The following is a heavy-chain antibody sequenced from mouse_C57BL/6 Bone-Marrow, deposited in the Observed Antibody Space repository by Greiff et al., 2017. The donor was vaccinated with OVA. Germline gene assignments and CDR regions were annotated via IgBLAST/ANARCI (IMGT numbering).Heavy chain of an antibody. Sequence: QVQLKQPGTDLVKPGASVKLSCKASGYTFTSYWMHWVKQRPGPGLEWIGNINPSNGGTNYNEKFKSKATLTVDKSSSTAYMQLSSLTSEDSAVYDCARRELRRGYFDVWGTGTTVTVSS. CDR1: GYTFTSYW. J-gene: IGHJ1*03. D-gene: IGHD2-4*01. CDR3: ARRELRRGYFDV. V-gene: IGHV1-53*01. CDR2: INPSNGGT.